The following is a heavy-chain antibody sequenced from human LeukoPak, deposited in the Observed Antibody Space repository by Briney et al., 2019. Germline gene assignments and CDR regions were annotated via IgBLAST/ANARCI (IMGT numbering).Heavy chain of an antibody. V-gene: IGHV1-69*13. CDR1: GDTFSTYA. J-gene: IGHJ6*02. CDR3: ARGLSGDYFIMDD. Sequence: SVKVSCKASGDTFSTYAISWVRQAPGQGLEWMGGIIPIFGTANYAQKFQGRVTITADESSSTAHMELSSLRSEDTAAYYCARGLSGDYFIMDDWGQGTTVTVSS. CDR2: IIPIFGTA. D-gene: IGHD3-10*01.